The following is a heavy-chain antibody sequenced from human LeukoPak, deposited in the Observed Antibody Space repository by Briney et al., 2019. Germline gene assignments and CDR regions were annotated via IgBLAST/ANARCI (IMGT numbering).Heavy chain of an antibody. D-gene: IGHD5-12*01. Sequence: ASVKVSCKVSGYTLTELSMHWVRQAPGKGLEWMGGFDPEDGETIYARKFQGRVTMTEDTSTDTAYMELSSLRSEDTAVYYCATLPGGLRADAFDIWGQGTMVTVSS. CDR2: FDPEDGET. CDR1: GYTLTELS. J-gene: IGHJ3*02. CDR3: ATLPGGLRADAFDI. V-gene: IGHV1-24*01.